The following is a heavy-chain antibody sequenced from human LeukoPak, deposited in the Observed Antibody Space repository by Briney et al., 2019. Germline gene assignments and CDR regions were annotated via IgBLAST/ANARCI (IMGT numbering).Heavy chain of an antibody. CDR1: GGSISSGSYY. V-gene: IGHV4-61*02. D-gene: IGHD3-22*01. J-gene: IGHJ4*02. CDR2: IYTSGNT. CDR3: ARDYYDSSAYQHYFDY. Sequence: SQTLSLTCTVSGGSISSGSYYWRWIRQPAGKGLEWIGRIYTSGNTNYNPSLKSRVTISVDTSKNQFSLKLSSVTAADTAVYYCARDYYDSSAYQHYFDYWGQGALVTVSS.